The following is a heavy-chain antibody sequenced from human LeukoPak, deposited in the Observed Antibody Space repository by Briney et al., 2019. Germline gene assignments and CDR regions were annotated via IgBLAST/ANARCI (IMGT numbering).Heavy chain of an antibody. D-gene: IGHD3-22*01. CDR2: VNSGGDAT. Sequence: PGGSLRLSCVGSGFTFNNYAMSWVRQAPGKGLEWVSAVNSGGDATAYADSVRGRFTISRDNSKNTLYLQMNSLRAEDTAVYYCAKMTMYYYDSSGYLDYWGQGTLVTVSS. J-gene: IGHJ4*02. CDR3: AKMTMYYYDSSGYLDY. V-gene: IGHV3-23*01. CDR1: GFTFNNYA.